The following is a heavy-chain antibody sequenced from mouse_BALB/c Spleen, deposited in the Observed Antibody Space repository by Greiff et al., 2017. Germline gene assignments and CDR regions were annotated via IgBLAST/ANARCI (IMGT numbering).Heavy chain of an antibody. J-gene: IGHJ2*01. CDR1: GYTFTSYW. V-gene: IGHV1S22*01. CDR3: TRSGVRYFDY. D-gene: IGHD2-14*01. Sequence: LQQPGSELVRPGASVKLSCKASGYTFTSYWMHWVKQRPGQGLEWIGNIYPGSGSTNYDEKFKSKATLTVDTSSSTAYMQLSSLTSEDSAVYYCTRSGVRYFDYWGQGTTLTVSS. CDR2: IYPGSGST.